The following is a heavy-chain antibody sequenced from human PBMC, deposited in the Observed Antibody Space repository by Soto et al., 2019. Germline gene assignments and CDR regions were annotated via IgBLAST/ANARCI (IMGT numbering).Heavy chain of an antibody. J-gene: IGHJ3*02. CDR3: ARWLRLIPDDAFDI. CDR2: INHSGST. CDR1: GGSFSGYY. D-gene: IGHD5-12*01. V-gene: IGHV4-34*01. Sequence: NPSETLSLTCAVYGGSFSGYYWSWIRQPPGKGLEWIGEINHSGSTNYNPSLKSRVTISVDTSKNQFSLKLSSVTAADTAVYYCARWLRLIPDDAFDIWGQGTMVTVSS.